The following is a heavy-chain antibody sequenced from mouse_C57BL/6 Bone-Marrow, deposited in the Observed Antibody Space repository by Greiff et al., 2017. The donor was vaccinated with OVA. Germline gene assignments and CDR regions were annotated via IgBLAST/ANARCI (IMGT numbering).Heavy chain of an antibody. V-gene: IGHV1-15*01. CDR1: GYTFTDYE. J-gene: IGHJ1*03. CDR3: TRPYYSNYGWYFDV. CDR2: IDPETGGT. D-gene: IGHD2-5*01. Sequence: QVQLQQSGAELVRPGASVTLSCKASGYTFTDYEMHWVKQTPVHGLEWIGAIDPETGGTAYNQKFKGKAILTADKSSSTAYMELRSLTSEDSAVYYCTRPYYSNYGWYFDVWGTGTTVTVSS.